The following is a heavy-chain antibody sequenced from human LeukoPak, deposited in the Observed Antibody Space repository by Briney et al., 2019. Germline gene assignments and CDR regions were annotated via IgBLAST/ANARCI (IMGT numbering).Heavy chain of an antibody. CDR3: ARVNYYDSSDIPDY. CDR1: GYTFTTYD. V-gene: IGHV1-18*01. Sequence: ASVKVSCKASGYTFTTYDLNWVRQAPGQGLEWMGWISAYNGNTNYAQKVQGRVTMTTDTSTSTAYMELRSLRSDDTAVYYCARVNYYDSSDIPDYWGQGTLVTVSS. J-gene: IGHJ4*02. CDR2: ISAYNGNT. D-gene: IGHD3-22*01.